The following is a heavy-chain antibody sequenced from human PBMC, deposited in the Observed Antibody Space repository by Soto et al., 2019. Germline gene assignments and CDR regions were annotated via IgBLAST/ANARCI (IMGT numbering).Heavy chain of an antibody. CDR2: IYYSGST. CDR3: ARLSDLDYDILTGYSPKYYFDY. CDR1: GGSISSSRYY. D-gene: IGHD3-9*01. V-gene: IGHV4-39*01. Sequence: QLQLQESGPGLVKPSETLSLTCTVSGGSISSSRYYWGWIRQPPGKGLEWIGSIYYSGSTYYNPSLKSRVTISVDTSKNQFSLKLSSVTAADTAVYYCARLSDLDYDILTGYSPKYYFDYWGQGTLVTVSS. J-gene: IGHJ4*02.